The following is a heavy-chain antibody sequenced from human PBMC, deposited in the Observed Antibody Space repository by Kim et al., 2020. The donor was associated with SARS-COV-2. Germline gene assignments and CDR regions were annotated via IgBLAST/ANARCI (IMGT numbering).Heavy chain of an antibody. CDR1: GYTLTELS. CDR3: ATEHAGYCSGGSCYDAFDI. V-gene: IGHV1-24*01. CDR2: FDPEDGET. J-gene: IGHJ3*02. Sequence: ASVKVSCKVSGYTLTELSMHWVRQAPGKGLEWMGGFDPEDGETIYAQKLQGRVTMTEDTSTDTAYMELSSLRSEDTAVYYCATEHAGYCSGGSCYDAFDIWGQGTMVTVSS. D-gene: IGHD2-15*01.